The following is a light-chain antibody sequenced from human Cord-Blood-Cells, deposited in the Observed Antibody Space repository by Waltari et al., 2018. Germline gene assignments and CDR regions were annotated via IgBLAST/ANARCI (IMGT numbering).Light chain of an antibody. CDR1: QSISSY. J-gene: IGKJ2*01. CDR3: QHSYSTPPYT. V-gene: IGKV1-39*01. CDR2: AAS. Sequence: DIKMTQSPSSLSAYVGDRVNITCRASQSISSYLNWYQQKPGKAPKLLIYAASSLQSGVPSRFSGSGSGTDFTLTISSLQPEDFATYYCQHSYSTPPYTFGQGTKLEIK.